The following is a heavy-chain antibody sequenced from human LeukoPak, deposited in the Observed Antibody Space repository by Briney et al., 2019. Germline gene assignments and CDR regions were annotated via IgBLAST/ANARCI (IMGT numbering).Heavy chain of an antibody. V-gene: IGHV3-48*01. D-gene: IGHD3-3*01. Sequence: GGSLRLSCAASGFTFSSYSMNWVRQAPGKGLEWVSYISSSSSTIYYADSVKGRFTISRDNAKNSLYLQMNRLRAEDTAVYYCARDEVLEWDHGLDYWGQGTLVTVSS. CDR3: ARDEVLEWDHGLDY. CDR1: GFTFSSYS. CDR2: ISSSSSTI. J-gene: IGHJ4*02.